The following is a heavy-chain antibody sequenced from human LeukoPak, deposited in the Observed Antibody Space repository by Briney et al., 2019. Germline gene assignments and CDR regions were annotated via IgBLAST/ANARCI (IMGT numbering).Heavy chain of an antibody. J-gene: IGHJ4*02. Sequence: SETLSLTCAVYGASFSGYYWSWIRQPPGKGLEWIGYIHSSGSTKFNPSLKSRVIISLDTSKNQFSLKLSSVTAADTAVYYCARHFREGSPNFDYWGQGTLVIVSS. V-gene: IGHV4-59*08. CDR2: IHSSGST. CDR3: ARHFREGSPNFDY. CDR1: GASFSGYY.